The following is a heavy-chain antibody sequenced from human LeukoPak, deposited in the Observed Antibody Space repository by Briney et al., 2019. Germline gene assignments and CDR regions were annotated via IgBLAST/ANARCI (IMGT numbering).Heavy chain of an antibody. V-gene: IGHV1-69*13. Sequence: SVKVSFKASGGTFSSYAISWVRQAPGQGLEWMGGIIPIFGTANYAQKFQGRVTITADESTSTAYMELSSLRSEDTAVYYCARVVIVESYNWNDQGWFDPWGQGTLVTVSS. J-gene: IGHJ5*02. D-gene: IGHD1-1*01. CDR2: IIPIFGTA. CDR3: ARVVIVESYNWNDQGWFDP. CDR1: GGTFSSYA.